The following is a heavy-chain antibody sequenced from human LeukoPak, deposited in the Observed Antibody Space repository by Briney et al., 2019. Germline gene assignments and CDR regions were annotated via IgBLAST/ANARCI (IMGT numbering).Heavy chain of an antibody. CDR3: ARQDIVVVPAATPYYYYMDV. CDR2: IYYSGST. CDR1: GGSISSSSYY. V-gene: IGHV4-39*01. D-gene: IGHD2-2*01. J-gene: IGHJ6*03. Sequence: SETLSLTCTVSGGSISSSSYYWGWIRQPPGKGLEWIGSIYYSGSTYYNPSLKSRVTISVDTSKNQFSLKLSSVTAADTAVYYCARQDIVVVPAATPYYYYMDVWGKGTTVTVS.